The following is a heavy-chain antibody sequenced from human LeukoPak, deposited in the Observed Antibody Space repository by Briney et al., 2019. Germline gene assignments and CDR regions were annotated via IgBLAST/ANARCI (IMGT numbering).Heavy chain of an antibody. CDR3: TRLRGESPRSFDP. D-gene: IGHD3-10*01. V-gene: IGHV3-23*01. CDR1: GFTFSSYV. Sequence: GGFLRLSCVASGFTFSSYVMSWVRQAPGKGLEWVSVISDDTYYADSVKGRFTISRDNAENKVYLQMNSLGAEDTAVYYCTRLRGESPRSFDPWGQGTLVTVSS. J-gene: IGHJ5*02. CDR2: ISDDT.